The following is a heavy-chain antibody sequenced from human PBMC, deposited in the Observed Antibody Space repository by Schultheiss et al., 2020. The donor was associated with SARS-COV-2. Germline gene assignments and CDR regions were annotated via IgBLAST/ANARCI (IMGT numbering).Heavy chain of an antibody. Sequence: GGSLRLSCAASGFTFGSYGMRWVRQAPGKGLEWVSSISGSSSYIYYADSVKGRFTISRDNAKNTLYLQMNSLRAEDTAVYYCAKTSLTYDSSAYYLDWGQGTLVIVSS. J-gene: IGHJ4*02. CDR3: AKTSLTYDSSAYYLD. V-gene: IGHV3-21*01. D-gene: IGHD3-22*01. CDR1: GFTFGSYG. CDR2: ISGSSSYI.